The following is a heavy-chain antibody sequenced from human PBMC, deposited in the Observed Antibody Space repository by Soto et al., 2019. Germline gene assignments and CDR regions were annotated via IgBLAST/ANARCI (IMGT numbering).Heavy chain of an antibody. CDR3: ARLVAAAHDDAFDI. CDR2: IIPILGIA. J-gene: IGHJ3*02. Sequence: GASVKVSCTASGGTFSSYTISWVRQAPGQGLEWMGRIIPILGIANYAQKFQGRVTITADKSTSTAYMELSSLRSEDTAVYYCARLVAAAHDDAFDIWGQGTMVTV. CDR1: GGTFSSYT. V-gene: IGHV1-69*02. D-gene: IGHD6-13*01.